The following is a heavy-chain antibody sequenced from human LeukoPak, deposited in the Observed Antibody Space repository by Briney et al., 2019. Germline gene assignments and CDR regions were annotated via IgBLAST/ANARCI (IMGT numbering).Heavy chain of an antibody. V-gene: IGHV4-39*01. CDR3: ARHPTGGNYYYGSGSRNWFDP. CDR1: GGSISSSSYY. D-gene: IGHD3-10*01. Sequence: SETLSLTCTVSGGSISSSSYYWGWIRRPPGKGLEWIGSIYYSGSTYYNPSLKSRVTISVDTSKNQFSLKLSSVTAADTAVYYCARHPTGGNYYYGSGSRNWFDPWGQGTLVTVSS. CDR2: IYYSGST. J-gene: IGHJ5*02.